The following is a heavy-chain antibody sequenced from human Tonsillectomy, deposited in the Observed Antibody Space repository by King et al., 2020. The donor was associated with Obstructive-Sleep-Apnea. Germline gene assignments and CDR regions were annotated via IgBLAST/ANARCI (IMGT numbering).Heavy chain of an antibody. Sequence: VQLVESGGGLVQPGRSLRLSCAASGFTFDDYGMHWVRHTPGKGLEWVSRISWNSGSIGYADSVKGRFTISRDNAKNSLYLQMNSLRAEDTAFYYCAKDRAGVDGMDVWVQGTMVTVSS. CDR3: AKDRAGVDGMDV. J-gene: IGHJ6*02. V-gene: IGHV3-9*01. CDR1: GFTFDDYG. CDR2: ISWNSGSI.